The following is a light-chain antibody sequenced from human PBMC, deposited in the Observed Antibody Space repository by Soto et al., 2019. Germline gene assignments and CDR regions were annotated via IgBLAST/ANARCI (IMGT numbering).Light chain of an antibody. CDR3: QQSSNWPI. V-gene: IGKV3-11*01. Sequence: EIVLTQSPATLSLSPGERATLSCRASQSVSSYLAWYQQKPGQAPRLLIYDASNRATGIPARFSGSGSGTAFTITIRSLEPVDFEFYYYQQSSNWPIFGGGTKVEIK. CDR2: DAS. CDR1: QSVSSY. J-gene: IGKJ4*01.